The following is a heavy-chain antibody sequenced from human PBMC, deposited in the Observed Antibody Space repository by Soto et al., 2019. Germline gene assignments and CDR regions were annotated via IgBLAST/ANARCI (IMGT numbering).Heavy chain of an antibody. J-gene: IGHJ4*02. CDR3: AGQYSRNWGGDDY. D-gene: IGHD6-13*01. CDR1: GYTFTSYD. Sequence: QVQLVQSGAEVKKPGASVKVSCKASGYTFTSYDINWVRQATGQGLEWMGWMNPDIGNTGGAQKSRGRVTMTRDTSRSTAYMELCSLRSEDTAVYYCAGQYSRNWGGDDYWGQGTLVTVSS. V-gene: IGHV1-8*01. CDR2: MNPDIGNT.